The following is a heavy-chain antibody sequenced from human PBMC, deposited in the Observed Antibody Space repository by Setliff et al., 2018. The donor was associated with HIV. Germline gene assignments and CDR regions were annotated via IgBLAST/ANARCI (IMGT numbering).Heavy chain of an antibody. CDR2: INHRGRT. V-gene: IGHV4-34*01. J-gene: IGHJ6*03. D-gene: IGHD2-8*02. CDR3: ARVSSTYWYSIFRNYYYHMDV. Sequence: KPSETLSLTCAVYGGSLSDNYWSWIRQSPGKGLEWSGEINHRGRTKYRPSLRSRFSISVDTSTTQFSLKLSSVTAADTAVYYCARVSSTYWYSIFRNYYYHMDVWGKGTTVTVSS. CDR1: GGSLSDNY.